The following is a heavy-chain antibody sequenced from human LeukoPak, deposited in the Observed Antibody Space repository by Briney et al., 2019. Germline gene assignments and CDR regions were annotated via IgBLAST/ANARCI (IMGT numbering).Heavy chain of an antibody. CDR1: GGSFSGYY. V-gene: IGHV4-34*09. J-gene: IGHJ4*02. D-gene: IGHD3-10*01. CDR2: IYYSGST. Sequence: SETLSLTCAVYGGSFSGYYWSWIRQPPGKGLEWIGYIYYSGSTYYNPSLKSRVTISVDTSKNQFSLKLSSVTAADTAVYYCARISVRGVITTTDHWGQGTLVTVSS. CDR3: ARISVRGVITTTDH.